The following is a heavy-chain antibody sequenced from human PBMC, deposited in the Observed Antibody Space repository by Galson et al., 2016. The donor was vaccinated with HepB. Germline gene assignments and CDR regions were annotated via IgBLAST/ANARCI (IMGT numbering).Heavy chain of an antibody. V-gene: IGHV4-39*07. Sequence: SETLSLTCSVSGGPVSSSPYYWGWIRQPPGKGLEWIASIYYSGSTYYNPSLTSRVTISLDTSKKQLSLKLESVTAADTAVYYCARDQSGSDYYWLYSYFDFWGQGSLVTVAS. CDR3: ARDQSGSDYYWLYSYFDF. J-gene: IGHJ4*02. CDR2: IYYSGST. D-gene: IGHD1-26*01. CDR1: GGPVSSSPYY.